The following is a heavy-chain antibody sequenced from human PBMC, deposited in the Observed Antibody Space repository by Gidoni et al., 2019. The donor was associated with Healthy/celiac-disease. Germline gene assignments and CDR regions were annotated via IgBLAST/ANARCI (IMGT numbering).Heavy chain of an antibody. CDR3: TRDQTSGSYSRDAFDI. CDR2: IRSKAYGGTT. D-gene: IGHD1-26*01. J-gene: IGHJ3*02. Sequence: EVQLVESGGGLVKPGRSLRLSCTASGFTFGAYAMSWFRQAPGKGLEWVGFIRSKAYGGTTEYAASVKGRFTISRDDSKSIAYLQMNSLKTEDTAVYYCTRDQTSGSYSRDAFDIWGQGTMVTVSS. CDR1: GFTFGAYA. V-gene: IGHV3-49*05.